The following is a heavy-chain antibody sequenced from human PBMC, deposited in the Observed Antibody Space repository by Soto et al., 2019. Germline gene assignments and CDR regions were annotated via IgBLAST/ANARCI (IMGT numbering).Heavy chain of an antibody. Sequence: GGSLRLSCAASGFTFRSYGMHWVRQAPGKGLEWVAVIWYDGSKKDYEDSVKGRFTIARDNSKNTLYLQMNSLRVEDTAVYHCAREQWLVGDNGAFDIWGQGTLVTVSS. J-gene: IGHJ3*02. CDR3: AREQWLVGDNGAFDI. V-gene: IGHV3-33*01. CDR1: GFTFRSYG. CDR2: IWYDGSKK. D-gene: IGHD6-19*01.